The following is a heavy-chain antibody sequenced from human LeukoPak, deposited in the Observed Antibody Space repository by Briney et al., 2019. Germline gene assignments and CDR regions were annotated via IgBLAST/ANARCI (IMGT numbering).Heavy chain of an antibody. J-gene: IGHJ3*02. CDR3: AKESGAAAGEAFDI. Sequence: GGSLRLSYAASGFTFDDYAMHWVRRAPGKDLEWVSGISWNSGSIGYADSVKGRFTISRDNAKNSLYLQMNSLRAEDMALYYCAKESGAAAGEAFDIWGQGTMVTVSS. CDR1: GFTFDDYA. V-gene: IGHV3-9*03. CDR2: ISWNSGSI. D-gene: IGHD6-13*01.